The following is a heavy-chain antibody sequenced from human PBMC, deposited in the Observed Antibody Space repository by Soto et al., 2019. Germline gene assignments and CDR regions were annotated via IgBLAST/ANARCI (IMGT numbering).Heavy chain of an antibody. J-gene: IGHJ4*02. CDR3: ARRYGGNFDY. Sequence: PSETLSLTCTVSGGSIISYYWSWIRQPPWKGLEWIGYIYYSGSTNYNPSLKSRVTISVDTSKNQFSLKVRSVTAADTAVYYCARRYGGNFDYWGQGTLVTVSS. D-gene: IGHD1-26*01. CDR2: IYYSGST. CDR1: GGSIISYY. V-gene: IGHV4-59*01.